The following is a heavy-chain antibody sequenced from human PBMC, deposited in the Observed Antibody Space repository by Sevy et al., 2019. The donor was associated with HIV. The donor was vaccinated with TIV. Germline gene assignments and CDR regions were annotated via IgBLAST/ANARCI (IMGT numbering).Heavy chain of an antibody. J-gene: IGHJ4*02. CDR2: IIPGFSST. Sequence: ASVKVSCKASGGSLNTHAISWVRQAPGQGLEWMGEIIPGFSSTGYAERFQDRVTLTADEFTSTVYMELTSLKSTDTAVYYCARGPNGNYLLYYLDYWGQGTLVTVSS. D-gene: IGHD1-7*01. CDR1: GGSLNTHA. CDR3: ARGPNGNYLLYYLDY. V-gene: IGHV1-69*13.